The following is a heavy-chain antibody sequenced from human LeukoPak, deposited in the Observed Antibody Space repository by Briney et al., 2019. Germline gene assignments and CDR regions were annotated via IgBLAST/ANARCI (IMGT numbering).Heavy chain of an antibody. Sequence: SETLSLTCTVSGGSVSSGRYYWSWIRQPPGKGLEWIGYIYYSGSTNYNPSLKSRVTISVDTSKNQFSLKLSSVTAADTAVYYCARDRLLWFGELSYGMDVWGKGTTVTVSS. V-gene: IGHV4-61*01. D-gene: IGHD3-10*01. CDR2: IYYSGST. CDR1: GGSVSSGRYY. CDR3: ARDRLLWFGELSYGMDV. J-gene: IGHJ6*04.